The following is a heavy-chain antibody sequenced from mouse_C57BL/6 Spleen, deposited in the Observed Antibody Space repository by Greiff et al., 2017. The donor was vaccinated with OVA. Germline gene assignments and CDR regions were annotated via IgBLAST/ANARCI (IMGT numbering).Heavy chain of an antibody. CDR1: GYAFSSSW. CDR3: ARWVPDYYGSSYAMDY. CDR2: IYPGDGDT. Sequence: QVHVKQSGPELVKPGASVKISCKASGYAFSSSWMNWVKQRPGKGLEWIGRIYPGDGDTNYNGKFKGKATLTADKSSSTAYMQLSSLTSEDSAVYFCARWVPDYYGSSYAMDYWGQGTSVTVSS. V-gene: IGHV1-82*01. J-gene: IGHJ4*01. D-gene: IGHD1-1*01.